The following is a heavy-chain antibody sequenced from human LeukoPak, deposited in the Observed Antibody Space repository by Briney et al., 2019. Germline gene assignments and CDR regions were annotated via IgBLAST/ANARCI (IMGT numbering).Heavy chain of an antibody. CDR2: ISSSSSYI. V-gene: IGHV3-21*01. CDR1: GFTFSSYS. CDR3: ARDRYRSAAMGSYYYYYGMDV. D-gene: IGHD2-2*01. J-gene: IGHJ6*02. Sequence: SGGSLRLSCAASGFTFSSYSMNWVRQAPGKGLEWVSSISSSSSYIYYADSVKGRFTISRDNAKNSLYLQMNSLRAEDTAVYYYARDRYRSAAMGSYYYYYGMDVWGQGTTVTVSS.